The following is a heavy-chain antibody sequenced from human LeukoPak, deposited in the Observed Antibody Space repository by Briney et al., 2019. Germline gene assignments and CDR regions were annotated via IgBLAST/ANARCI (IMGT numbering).Heavy chain of an antibody. CDR1: GGSISSGGYY. Sequence: SETLSLTCTVSGGSISSGGYYWSWIRQHPGKGLEWIGYIYYSGSTYYNPSLKSRVTISVDTSKNQFSLKLSSVTAADTAVYYCARDGPIRFLEWLVGGYSGMDVWGQGTTVTVSS. V-gene: IGHV4-31*03. CDR3: ARDGPIRFLEWLVGGYSGMDV. CDR2: IYYSGST. J-gene: IGHJ6*02. D-gene: IGHD3-3*01.